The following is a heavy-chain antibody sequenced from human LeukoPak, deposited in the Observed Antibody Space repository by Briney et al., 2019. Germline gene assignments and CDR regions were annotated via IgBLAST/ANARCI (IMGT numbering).Heavy chain of an antibody. D-gene: IGHD3-16*01. CDR1: GFTFSSYW. CDR3: ARAGGGVFDY. CDR2: IKQDGSEK. J-gene: IGHJ4*02. Sequence: GGSLRLSCVDSGFTFSSYWMSWVRQAPGKGLEWVANIKQDGSEKYYVDSVKGRFTISRDNAKNSLYPQMNSLRAEDTAVYYCARAGGGVFDYWGQGTLVTVSS. V-gene: IGHV3-7*03.